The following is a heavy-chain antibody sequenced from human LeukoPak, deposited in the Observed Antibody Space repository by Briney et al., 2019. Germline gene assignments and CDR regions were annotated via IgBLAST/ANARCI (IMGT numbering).Heavy chain of an antibody. Sequence: GASVKVSCKASGGTFSSYAISWVRQAPGQGLEWMGGIIPIFGTANYAQKFQGRVTITTDESTSTAYMELSSLRSEDTVVYYCARDQGAGAYFDYWGQGTLVTVSS. V-gene: IGHV1-69*05. D-gene: IGHD3-10*01. CDR3: ARDQGAGAYFDY. CDR2: IIPIFGTA. CDR1: GGTFSSYA. J-gene: IGHJ4*02.